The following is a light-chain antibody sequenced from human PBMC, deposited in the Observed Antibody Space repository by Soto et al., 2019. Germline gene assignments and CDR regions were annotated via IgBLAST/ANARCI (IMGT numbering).Light chain of an antibody. CDR1: QSIDGW. Sequence: DIQMTQAPSTLSAYVGDRVTITCRASQSIDGWLAWYQQKPGEAPKLLIYDASALPRGVPSRFSGSGSGTKFTLTIASLQPDDFATYYCQQYETFSGTFGPGTKVDIK. V-gene: IGKV1-5*01. J-gene: IGKJ1*01. CDR2: DAS. CDR3: QQYETFSGT.